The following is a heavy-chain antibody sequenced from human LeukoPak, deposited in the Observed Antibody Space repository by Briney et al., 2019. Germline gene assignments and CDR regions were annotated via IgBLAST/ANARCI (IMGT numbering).Heavy chain of an antibody. J-gene: IGHJ4*02. V-gene: IGHV3-30*18. CDR1: GFVFSNYA. Sequence: GGSLRLSCAASGFVFSNYAMHWVRQSPGKGLEWVAVVSYDGNKKFYTDSVKGRFTISRDNFKKTLYLQINSLRAEDTAMFYCAKDWGELSPLHYFDSWGQGTLVTVSS. CDR2: VSYDGNKK. CDR3: AKDWGELSPLHYFDS. D-gene: IGHD3-16*02.